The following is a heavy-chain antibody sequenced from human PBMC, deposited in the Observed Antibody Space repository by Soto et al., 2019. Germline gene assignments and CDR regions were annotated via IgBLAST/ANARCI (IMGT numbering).Heavy chain of an antibody. D-gene: IGHD2-21*02. CDR3: ARGRTVSSIDPLLV. CDR1: GYNFFNYG. J-gene: IGHJ1*01. V-gene: IGHV1-18*01. Sequence: QIQLVQSGAEVKKPGASVKVSCKASGYNFFNYGVSWVRQAPGQGLEWMGWVSPKSGSTDYARKVQGRVTMTADTSTSTAYMELRGLRLDDTAVYYCARGRTVSSIDPLLVWGQGTLVSVSS. CDR2: VSPKSGST.